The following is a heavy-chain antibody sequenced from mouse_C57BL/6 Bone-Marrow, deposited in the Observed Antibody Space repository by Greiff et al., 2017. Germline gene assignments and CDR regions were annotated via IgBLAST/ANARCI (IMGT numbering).Heavy chain of an antibody. V-gene: IGHV14-4*01. Sequence: EVQLQQSGAELVRPGASVKLSCTASGFNIKDDYIHWVKQRPEQGLEWIGWIDPEIGGTEYASKFQGKATITSDTSSNTAYLQLSSLTSEDTAVFYRSAFEGNCFDFWGQGTPLTVAS. CDR1: GFNIKDDY. CDR2: IDPEIGGT. J-gene: IGHJ2*01. D-gene: IGHD2-1*01. CDR3: SAFEGNCFDF.